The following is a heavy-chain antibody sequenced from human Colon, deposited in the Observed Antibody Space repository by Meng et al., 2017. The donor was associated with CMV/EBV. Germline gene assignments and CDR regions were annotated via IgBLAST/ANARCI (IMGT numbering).Heavy chain of an antibody. J-gene: IGHJ4*02. CDR2: ISFDKLHI. V-gene: IGHV3-30-3*01. Sequence: SLIISCASAGFTFSNSAMHWGRQPPGKGLEWLALISFDKLHIFYADSVKGRFTISRDNSQNTLFLQMNSLRPEDTAIYYCARASGAPRGGSDYWGQGTLVTVSS. D-gene: IGHD3-10*01. CDR1: GFTFSNSA. CDR3: ARASGAPRGGSDY.